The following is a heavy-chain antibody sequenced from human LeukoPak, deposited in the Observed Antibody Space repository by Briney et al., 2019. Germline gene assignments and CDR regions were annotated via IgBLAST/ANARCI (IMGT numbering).Heavy chain of an antibody. Sequence: SVKVSCKASGGTFSSYAISWVRQAPGQGLEWMGGVIPIFGTANYAQKFQGRVTITADESTSTTYMELSSLRSEDTAVYYCARAGYSGYDPFDYWGQGTLVTVSS. J-gene: IGHJ4*02. V-gene: IGHV1-69*01. D-gene: IGHD5-12*01. CDR1: GGTFSSYA. CDR2: VIPIFGTA. CDR3: ARAGYSGYDPFDY.